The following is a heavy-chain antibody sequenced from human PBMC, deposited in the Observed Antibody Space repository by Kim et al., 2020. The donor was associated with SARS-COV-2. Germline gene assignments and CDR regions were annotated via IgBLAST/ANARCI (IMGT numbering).Heavy chain of an antibody. J-gene: IGHJ1*01. Sequence: GGSLRLSCAASGFTFSSYAMSWVRQAPGKGLEWVSVIYSGGSSTYYADSVKGRFTISRDNSKNTLYLQMNSLRAEDTAVYYCAKDSAAGTFDWGQGTLVTVSS. D-gene: IGHD6-13*01. V-gene: IGHV3-23*03. CDR3: AKDSAAGTFD. CDR1: GFTFSSYA. CDR2: IYSGGSST.